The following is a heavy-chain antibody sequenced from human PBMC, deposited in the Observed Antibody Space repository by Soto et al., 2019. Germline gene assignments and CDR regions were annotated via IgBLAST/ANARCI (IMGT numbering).Heavy chain of an antibody. CDR2: IIPIFGTA. Sequence: ASVKVSCKASGGTFSSYAISWVRQAPGQGLEWMGGIIPIFGTANYAQKFQGRVTITADESTSTAYMELSSLRSEDTAVYYCARSDVWFGPKPDNDYYYYGMDVWGQGTTVTVSS. CDR1: GGTFSSYA. V-gene: IGHV1-69*13. J-gene: IGHJ6*02. CDR3: ARSDVWFGPKPDNDYYYYGMDV. D-gene: IGHD3-10*01.